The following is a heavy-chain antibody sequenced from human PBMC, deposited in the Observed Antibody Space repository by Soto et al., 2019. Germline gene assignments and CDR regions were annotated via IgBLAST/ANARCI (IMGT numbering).Heavy chain of an antibody. CDR1: GGSFSDHY. J-gene: IGHJ6*04. CDR3: ARARKGSGSDYYYHYGMDV. Sequence: SETLSLTCSVYGGSFSDHYRSWIRQPPGKGLEWIGEINHSGSTNYNPSLKSRVTISVHTSKNQFSLKLSSVTAADTAVYYCARARKGSGSDYYYHYGMDVWGKGTTVTVSS. V-gene: IGHV4-34*01. CDR2: INHSGST. D-gene: IGHD3-3*01.